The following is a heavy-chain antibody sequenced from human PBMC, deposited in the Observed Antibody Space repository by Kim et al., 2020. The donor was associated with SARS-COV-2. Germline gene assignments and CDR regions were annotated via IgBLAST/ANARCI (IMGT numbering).Heavy chain of an antibody. CDR2: IFGSGHGT. D-gene: IGHD2-2*01. CDR3: AKNVHITSVTFLWYFDL. V-gene: IGHV3-23*01. Sequence: LSLTCVASRFTFSSSAMTWVRQAPGKGLEWVSTIFGSGHGTYYADSVKGRFVVSRDNSKNTLYLQMNNLRGDDTAIYYCAKNVHITSVTFLWYFDLWGRGSSVTVSS. J-gene: IGHJ2*01. CDR1: RFTFSSSA.